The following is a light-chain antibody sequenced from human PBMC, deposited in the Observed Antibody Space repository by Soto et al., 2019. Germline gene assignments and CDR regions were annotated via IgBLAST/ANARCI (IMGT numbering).Light chain of an antibody. CDR3: SSYAGSNNVV. CDR2: EVS. J-gene: IGLJ2*01. Sequence: QSVLTQPPSASGSPGQSVTISCTGTSSDVGGYNYVSWYQQHPGKAPKLMIYEVSKRPSGVPVRFSGSKSGNTASLTVSGLQAKDEADYYCSSYAGSNNVVFGGGTKLTVL. CDR1: SSDVGGYNY. V-gene: IGLV2-8*01.